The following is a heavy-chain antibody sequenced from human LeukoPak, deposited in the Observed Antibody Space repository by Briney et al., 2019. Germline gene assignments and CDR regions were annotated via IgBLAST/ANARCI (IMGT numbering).Heavy chain of an antibody. CDR1: GFTFSSYA. Sequence: GGSLRLSCAASGFTFSSYAMSWVRQAPGKGLEWVSAISGSGGSTYYADSVKGRFTISRDNSKNTLYLQMNSLRAEDTAVHYCARDYMVRGVIYYYYYGMDVWGQGTTVTVSS. CDR3: ARDYMVRGVIYYYYYGMDV. D-gene: IGHD3-10*01. J-gene: IGHJ6*02. CDR2: ISGSGGST. V-gene: IGHV3-23*01.